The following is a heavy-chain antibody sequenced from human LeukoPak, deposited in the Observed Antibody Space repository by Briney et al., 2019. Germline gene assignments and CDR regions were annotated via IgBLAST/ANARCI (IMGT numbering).Heavy chain of an antibody. CDR1: GGSISSGGYY. Sequence: SETLSLTCTVSGGSISSGGYYWSWIRQHPGKGLEWIGYIYYSGSTYYNPSLKSRVTISVDTSKNQFSLKLSSVTAADTGVYYCARDGGLDPYYFDYWGQGTLVTVSS. V-gene: IGHV4-31*03. CDR3: ARDGGLDPYYFDY. J-gene: IGHJ4*02. D-gene: IGHD3-16*01. CDR2: IYYSGST.